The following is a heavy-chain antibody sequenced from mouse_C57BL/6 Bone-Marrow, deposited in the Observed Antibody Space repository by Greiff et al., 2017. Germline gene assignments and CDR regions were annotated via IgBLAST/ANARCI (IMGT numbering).Heavy chain of an antibody. V-gene: IGHV5-9*01. CDR2: ISGGGGNT. J-gene: IGHJ3*01. D-gene: IGHD2-4*01. CDR3: ARHGRLRATWFAY. Sequence: EVQRVESGGGLVKPGGSLKLSCAASGFTFSSYTMSWVRQTPEKRLEWVATISGGGGNTYYPDSVKGRFTISRDTAKNTLYLQMSSLRSEDTALYYCARHGRLRATWFAYWGQGTLVTVSA. CDR1: GFTFSSYT.